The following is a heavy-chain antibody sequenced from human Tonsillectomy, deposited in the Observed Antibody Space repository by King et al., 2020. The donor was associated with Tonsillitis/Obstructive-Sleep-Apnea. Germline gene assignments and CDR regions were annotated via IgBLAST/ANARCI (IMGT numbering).Heavy chain of an antibody. CDR1: GFTFSSYS. CDR2: ISSSSSYI. V-gene: IGHV3-21*01. CDR3: ARDGQWELRDAFDI. Sequence: VQLVESGGGLVKPGGSLRLSCAASGFTFSSYSMNWVRQAPGKGLEWVSSISSSSSYIYYADSVKGRFTISRDNAKNSLYLQMNSLRAEDTAVYYWARDGQWELRDAFDIWGQGTMVTVSS. D-gene: IGHD1-26*01. J-gene: IGHJ3*02.